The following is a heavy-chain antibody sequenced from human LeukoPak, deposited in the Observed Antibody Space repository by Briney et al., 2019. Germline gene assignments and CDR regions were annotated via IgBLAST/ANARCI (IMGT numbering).Heavy chain of an antibody. D-gene: IGHD3-22*01. J-gene: IGHJ4*02. CDR3: ARHNYDSGGYYPSESDS. V-gene: IGHV5-51*01. Sequence: GESLKISCKVSGYNLTTYWIGWVRQMPGKGLEWMGIIYPGDSDIRYSPSSQGQVTISADKSISTAYLQWSSLKASDTAMYYCARHNYDSGGYYPSESDSGGQGTLVIVSS. CDR1: GYNLTTYW. CDR2: IYPGDSDI.